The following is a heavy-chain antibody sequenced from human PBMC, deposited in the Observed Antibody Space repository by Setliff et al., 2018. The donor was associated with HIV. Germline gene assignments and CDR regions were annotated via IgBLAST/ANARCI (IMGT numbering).Heavy chain of an antibody. CDR3: ARAVVPTYYDVLTGYVYYMDV. J-gene: IGHJ6*03. CDR1: GGRFSNYG. D-gene: IGHD3-9*01. CDR2: IIPIFGTT. Sequence: SVKVSCKASGGRFSNYGISWVRQAPGQGLEWMGGIIPIFGTTNYAQMFQGRVTMTADESTSTAYMELSNLRSEDTAVYYCARAVVPTYYDVLTGYVYYMDVWGKGTTVTVS. V-gene: IGHV1-69*13.